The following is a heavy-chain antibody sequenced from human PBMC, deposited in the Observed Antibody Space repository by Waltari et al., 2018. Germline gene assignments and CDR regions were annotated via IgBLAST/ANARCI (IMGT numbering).Heavy chain of an antibody. Sequence: EVQLVQSGAEAKKPGATVKISCKVSGYTFTDYYMHWVQQAPGKGLEWMGLDDPEDGETIYAEKFQGRVTITADTSTDTAYMELSSLRSEDTAVYYCASLVGSPTYYYYYMDVWGKGTTVTVSS. CDR3: ASLVGSPTYYYYYMDV. D-gene: IGHD1-26*01. CDR2: DDPEDGET. V-gene: IGHV1-69-2*01. CDR1: GYTFTDYY. J-gene: IGHJ6*03.